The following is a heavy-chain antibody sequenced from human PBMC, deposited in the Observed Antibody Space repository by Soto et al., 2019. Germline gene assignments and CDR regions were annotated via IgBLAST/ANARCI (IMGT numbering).Heavy chain of an antibody. J-gene: IGHJ5*02. D-gene: IGHD1-1*01. CDR1: GGSINSGDYY. V-gene: IGHV4-31*03. CDR2: IFYSGTT. Sequence: PSETLSLTCTVSGGSINSGDYYWSWIRQHPGKGLEWIGYIFYSGTTYYNPSLKSRVTISMDTSANQFFLKLSSVTAADTAVYYCARNSPTSGTTTGPWGQGTLVTVSS. CDR3: ARNSPTSGTTTGP.